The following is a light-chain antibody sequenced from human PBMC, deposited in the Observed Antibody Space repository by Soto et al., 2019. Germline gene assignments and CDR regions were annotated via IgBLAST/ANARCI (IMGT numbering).Light chain of an antibody. J-gene: IGLJ2*01. CDR3: SSYADTNNLV. CDR1: SSDIGGYNF. CDR2: EVN. V-gene: IGLV2-8*01. Sequence: QSVLTQPPSASGSPGQSVTISCTGTSSDIGGYNFVSWYQQHPGKAPKLMIDEVNKRTSGVPDRFSGSKSGNTASLTVSGLQAEDEADYYCSSYADTNNLVFGGGTKLTVL.